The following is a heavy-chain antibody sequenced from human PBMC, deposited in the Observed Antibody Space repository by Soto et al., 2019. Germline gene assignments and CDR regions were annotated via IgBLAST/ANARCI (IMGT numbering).Heavy chain of an antibody. Sequence: GGSLRLSCAASGFTVSNNHMTWVRQAPGRGPEWVSTIYYNDNTYYADSVKGRFTISRDNSKNILYLQMNSLRAEDTAVYYCARGLDSAKVGYWGQGTLVTVPS. CDR1: GFTVSNNH. J-gene: IGHJ4*02. CDR2: IYYNDNT. CDR3: ARGLDSAKVGY. D-gene: IGHD5-18*01. V-gene: IGHV3-53*01.